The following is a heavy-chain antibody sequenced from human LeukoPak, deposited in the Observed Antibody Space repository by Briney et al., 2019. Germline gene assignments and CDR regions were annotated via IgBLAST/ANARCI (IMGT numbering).Heavy chain of an antibody. Sequence: GGSLSPSSAPSGLTFTNYVMTWVRPPPGKWLEWVSSISASGVMTYYADSVKGRFTVSRDNSKNSLYLQMSSLTAADTAVYYCAKDRSIGTYYTFDHWGQGTLVTVSS. V-gene: IGHV3-23*01. J-gene: IGHJ4*02. CDR3: AKDRSIGTYYTFDH. CDR1: GLTFTNYV. D-gene: IGHD1-26*01. CDR2: ISASGVMT.